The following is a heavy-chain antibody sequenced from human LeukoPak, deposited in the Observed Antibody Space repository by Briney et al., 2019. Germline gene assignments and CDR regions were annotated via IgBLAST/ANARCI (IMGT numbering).Heavy chain of an antibody. CDR3: TRQNEYCSGGSCYPDY. J-gene: IGHJ4*02. CDR1: GFTFGDYA. Sequence: PGGSLRLSCTASGFTFGDYAMSWVRQAPGKGLEWVGFIRSKAYGGTTEYAASVKGRFTISRDDSKSIAYLQMNSLKTEDTAVYYCTRQNEYCSGGSCYPDYWGQGTLVTVSS. D-gene: IGHD2-15*01. V-gene: IGHV3-49*04. CDR2: IRSKAYGGTT.